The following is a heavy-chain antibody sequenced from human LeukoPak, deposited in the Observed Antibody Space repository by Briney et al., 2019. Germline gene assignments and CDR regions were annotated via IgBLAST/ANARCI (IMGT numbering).Heavy chain of an antibody. V-gene: IGHV4-34*01. Sequence: SETLSLTCAVYGGSFSSYYWSWIRQPPGKGLEWIGEINHTGSTNYNPSLKSRVTISVDTSKNQFSLKLSSVTAADTAVYYCARDSLVWGSYRYTDDYWGQGTLVTVSS. CDR3: ARDSLVWGSYRYTDDY. J-gene: IGHJ4*01. CDR2: INHTGST. CDR1: GGSFSSYY. D-gene: IGHD3-16*02.